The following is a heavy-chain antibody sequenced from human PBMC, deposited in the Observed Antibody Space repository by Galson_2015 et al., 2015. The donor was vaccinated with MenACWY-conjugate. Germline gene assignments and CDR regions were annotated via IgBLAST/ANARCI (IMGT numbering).Heavy chain of an antibody. J-gene: IGHJ4*02. CDR1: GFAFSSLA. V-gene: IGHV3-23*01. D-gene: IGHD1-14*01. CDR3: ARYNPSGPLDY. Sequence: SLRLSCAASGFAFSSLAMSWVRQAPGKGLEWVSRVSDGGGSTRYADSVKGRFTISRDNSKNTLYLQMNNLRAEDTAVYYCARYNPSGPLDYWGQGTLVTVSS. CDR2: VSDGGGST.